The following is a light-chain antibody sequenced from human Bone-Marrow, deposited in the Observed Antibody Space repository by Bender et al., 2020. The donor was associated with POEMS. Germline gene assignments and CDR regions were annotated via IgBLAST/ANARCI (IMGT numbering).Light chain of an antibody. J-gene: IGLJ3*02. V-gene: IGLV2-23*02. CDR1: SSDVGNYNL. CDR2: EVG. CDR3: CSYAGSSTWV. Sequence: QSALTQPASVSGSPGQSITISCTGTSSDVGNYNLVSWYQHRPGKAPKLMIYEVGQRPSGVSNRFSGSKSGITASLTISGLQAEDEADYYCCSYAGSSTWVFGGGTRLTVL.